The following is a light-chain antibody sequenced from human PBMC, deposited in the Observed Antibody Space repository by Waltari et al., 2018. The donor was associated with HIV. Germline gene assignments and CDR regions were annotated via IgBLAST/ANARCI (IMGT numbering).Light chain of an antibody. CDR2: DVS. J-gene: IGLJ2*01. CDR3: SSYTSSRTVV. Sequence: QSALTQPASVSGSPGQSITLSCTGASSDVGRYNYVSWYQHHPGKAPKRIIYDVSNRPSGVSHRSAGSKSGTTASLTISGRQAEDEAEYYCSSYTSSRTVVFGGGTKLTVL. V-gene: IGLV2-14*03. CDR1: SSDVGRYNY.